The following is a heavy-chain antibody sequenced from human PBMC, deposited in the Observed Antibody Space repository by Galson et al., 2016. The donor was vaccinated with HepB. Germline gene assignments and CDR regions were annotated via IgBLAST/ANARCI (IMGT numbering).Heavy chain of an antibody. CDR2: IYYSGST. D-gene: IGHD4-11*01. Sequence: SETLSLTCTVSGGSISSSNYYWGWLRQPPGRGLEWIGNIYYSGSTYYKPSLKTRVTISADTSKNQFSLQLSSVTAADTAIYYCARTLKFRDDYSKNYYYHGMDVWGKGTTVTVSS. V-gene: IGHV4-39*01. J-gene: IGHJ6*04. CDR1: GGSISSSNYY. CDR3: ARTLKFRDDYSKNYYYHGMDV.